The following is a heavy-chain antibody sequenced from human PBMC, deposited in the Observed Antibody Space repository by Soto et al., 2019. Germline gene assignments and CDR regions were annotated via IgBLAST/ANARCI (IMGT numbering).Heavy chain of an antibody. V-gene: IGHV1-3*01. J-gene: IGHJ4*02. D-gene: IGHD3-10*01. CDR3: ARSETHYSRFDY. CDR1: GYTFTRNA. CDR2: IDGGNGNT. Sequence: QVQLVQSGAEVKKPGASVILSCKASGYTFTRNAIHWVRQAPGQRLEWIGKIDGGNGNTKYSQKFQGRVTIARDTSASAVYMELNTLESEDKSIYVCARSETHYSRFDYWGQGTLVTVSS.